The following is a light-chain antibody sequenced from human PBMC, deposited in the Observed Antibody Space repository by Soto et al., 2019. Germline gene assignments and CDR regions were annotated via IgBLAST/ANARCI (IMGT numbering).Light chain of an antibody. CDR1: QDINIW. CDR2: KAS. CDR3: QQYSSDSNT. J-gene: IGKJ2*01. V-gene: IGKV1-5*03. Sequence: DIQMTQSPSTLSASVGDRVTITCRASQDINIWLAWYQQKPGKAPKLLIYKASTLERGVPSRFIGSGSGTDFTLAISSLQPDDFATYYCQQYSSDSNTFGQGTMLDIK.